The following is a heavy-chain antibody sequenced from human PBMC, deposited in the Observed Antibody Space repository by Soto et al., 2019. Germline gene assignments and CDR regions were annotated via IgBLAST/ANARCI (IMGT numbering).Heavy chain of an antibody. CDR1: GFTFSSYA. J-gene: IGHJ6*02. Sequence: GGSLRLSCAASGFTFSSYAMSWVRQAPGKGLEWVSAISGSGGSTYYADSVKGRFTISRDNSKNTLYLQMNSLRAEDTAVYYCAKGRGVGIIPRLYYYGMDVWGQGTTVTVSS. CDR2: ISGSGGST. D-gene: IGHD3-3*01. V-gene: IGHV3-23*01. CDR3: AKGRGVGIIPRLYYYGMDV.